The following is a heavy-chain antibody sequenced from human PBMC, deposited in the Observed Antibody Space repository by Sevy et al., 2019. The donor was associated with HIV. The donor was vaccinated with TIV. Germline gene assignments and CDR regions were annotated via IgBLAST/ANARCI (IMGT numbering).Heavy chain of an antibody. Sequence: GGSLRLSCAASGFTFSKYWMGWVRQAPGKWLEWVANIKQDAGQKYYVDSVKGGFTISRDNAKNSLYLQMNSLRAEDTAVYFCARDDGNYYFHYWGQGTLVTVSS. CDR1: GFTFSKYW. V-gene: IGHV3-7*01. J-gene: IGHJ4*02. CDR2: IKQDAGQK. D-gene: IGHD1-7*01. CDR3: ARDDGNYYFHY.